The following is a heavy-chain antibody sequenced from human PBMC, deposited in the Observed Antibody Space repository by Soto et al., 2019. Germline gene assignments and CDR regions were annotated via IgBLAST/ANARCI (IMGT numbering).Heavy chain of an antibody. D-gene: IGHD3-22*01. Sequence: EVQLVDSGGGLVQPGGSLRLSCAASGFTFSSYWMHWVRQAPGKGLVWVSRINSDGSSTSYPDSVKGRFTISTDNAKNTLYLQMNGLRAEDTAVYYCAIRASYYDSSGYFDYWGQGTRVTVSS. CDR2: INSDGSST. V-gene: IGHV3-74*01. CDR1: GFTFSSYW. CDR3: AIRASYYDSSGYFDY. J-gene: IGHJ4*02.